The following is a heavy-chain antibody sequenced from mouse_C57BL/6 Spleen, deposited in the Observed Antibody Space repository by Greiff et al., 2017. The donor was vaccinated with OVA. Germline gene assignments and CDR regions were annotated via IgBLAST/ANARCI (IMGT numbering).Heavy chain of an antibody. Sequence: EVKLEESGGGLVKPGGSLKLSCAASGFTFSSYAMSWVRQTPEKRLEWVATISDGGSYTYYPDNVKGRFTISRDNAKNNLYLQMSHLKSEDTAMYYCAIHYDYDDAMDYWGQGTSVTVSS. CDR2: ISDGGSYT. CDR1: GFTFSSYA. D-gene: IGHD2-4*01. V-gene: IGHV5-4*03. J-gene: IGHJ4*01. CDR3: AIHYDYDDAMDY.